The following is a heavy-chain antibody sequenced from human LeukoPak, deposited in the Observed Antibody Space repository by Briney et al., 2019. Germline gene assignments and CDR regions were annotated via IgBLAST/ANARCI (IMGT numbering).Heavy chain of an antibody. V-gene: IGHV4-38-2*01. CDR2: IYHSGST. Sequence: SETLSLTCAVSGYSISSGYYWGWIRQPPGKGLEWIGSIYHSGSTYYNPSLKSRVTISVDTSKNQFSLKLSSVTAADTAVYYCARYHRVVITYFDLWGRGTPVTVSS. D-gene: IGHD3-22*01. CDR1: GYSISSGYY. J-gene: IGHJ2*01. CDR3: ARYHRVVITYFDL.